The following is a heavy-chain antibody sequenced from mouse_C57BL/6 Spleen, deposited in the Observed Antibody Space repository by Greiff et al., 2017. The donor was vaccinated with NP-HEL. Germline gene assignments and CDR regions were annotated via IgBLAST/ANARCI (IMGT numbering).Heavy chain of an antibody. CDR3: ARSMITTKRVFDY. V-gene: IGHV5-4*01. J-gene: IGHJ2*01. D-gene: IGHD2-4*01. CDR1: GFTFSSYA. CDR2: ISDGGSYT. Sequence: EVQGVESGGGLVKPGGSLKLSCAASGFTFSSYAMSWVRQTPEKRLEWVATISDGGSYTYYPDNVKGRFTISRDNAKNNLYLQMSHLKSEDTAMYYCARSMITTKRVFDYWGKGTTLTVSS.